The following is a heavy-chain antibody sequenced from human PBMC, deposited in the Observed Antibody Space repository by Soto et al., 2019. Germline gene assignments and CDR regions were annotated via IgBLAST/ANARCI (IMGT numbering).Heavy chain of an antibody. Sequence: GGSLRLSCAASGFTFSNAWMSWVRQAPGKGLEWVGRIKSKTDGGSTDYAAPVKGRFTISRDDSKNTLYLQMNSLKTEDTAVYYCTTDDRALTGIAVAGIHYYYYGMDVWGQGTTVTVSS. D-gene: IGHD6-19*01. CDR3: TTDDRALTGIAVAGIHYYYYGMDV. CDR2: IKSKTDGGST. CDR1: GFTFSNAW. J-gene: IGHJ6*02. V-gene: IGHV3-15*01.